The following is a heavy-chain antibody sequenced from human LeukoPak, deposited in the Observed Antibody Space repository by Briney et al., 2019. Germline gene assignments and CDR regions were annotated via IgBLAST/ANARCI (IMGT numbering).Heavy chain of an antibody. CDR3: ARDALGYCSSTSCALAPGGAFDI. CDR2: ISAYNGNT. V-gene: IGHV1-18*01. D-gene: IGHD2-2*01. CDR1: GYTFTSYG. J-gene: IGHJ3*02. Sequence: ASVKVSCKASGYTFTSYGIIWVRQAPGQGLEWMGWISAYNGNTNYAQKLQGRVTMTTDTSTSTAYMELRSLRSDDTAVYYCARDALGYCSSTSCALAPGGAFDIWGQGTMVAVSS.